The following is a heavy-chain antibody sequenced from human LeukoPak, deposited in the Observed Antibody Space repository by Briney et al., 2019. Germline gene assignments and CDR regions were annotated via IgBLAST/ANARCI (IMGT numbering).Heavy chain of an antibody. CDR1: GYTFTGYY. CDR2: INPNSGGT. CDR3: WRGRKPFRWAAIYSGNWFDP. D-gene: IGHD3-10*01. J-gene: IGHJ5*02. Sequence: ASVKVSCKASGYTFTGYYMHWVRQAPGQGLEWMGWINPNSGGTNYAQKFQGRVTMTRDTSISTAYMELSRLRSAATAVYYCWRGRKPFRWAAIYSGNWFDPWGQGTLVTVSS. V-gene: IGHV1-2*02.